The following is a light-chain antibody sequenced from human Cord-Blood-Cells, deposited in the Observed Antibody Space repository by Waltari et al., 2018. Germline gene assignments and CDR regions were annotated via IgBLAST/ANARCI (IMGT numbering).Light chain of an antibody. CDR3: QQSYSTPRT. CDR1: QSISSY. Sequence: DIQMTQSPSSLSASVGDRVTITCRASQSISSYLNWYQQKPGKAPKLLIYAASRLQSGVPSRFSGSESGTDFTLTISSLQPEDFATYYCQQSYSTPRTFGPGTKVDIK. CDR2: AAS. V-gene: IGKV1-39*01. J-gene: IGKJ3*01.